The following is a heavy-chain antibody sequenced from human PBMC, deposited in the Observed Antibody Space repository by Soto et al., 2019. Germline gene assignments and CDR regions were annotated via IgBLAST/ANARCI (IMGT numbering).Heavy chain of an antibody. V-gene: IGHV3-15*07. CDR2: IKSKTDGGTT. CDR3: TTVDRAGLVITDY. D-gene: IGHD3-9*01. Sequence: EVQLVESGGGLVKPGGSLRLSCAASGFTFSNAWMNWVRQAPGKGLEWVSRIKSKTDGGTTDYAAPVKGRFTISRDDSKNTLYLQMNSLKTEDTAVYYCTTVDRAGLVITDYWGQGTLVTVSS. CDR1: GFTFSNAW. J-gene: IGHJ4*02.